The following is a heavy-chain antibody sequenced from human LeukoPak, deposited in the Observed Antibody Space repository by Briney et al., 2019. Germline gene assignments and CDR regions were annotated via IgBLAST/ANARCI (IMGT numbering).Heavy chain of an antibody. J-gene: IGHJ5*02. CDR1: GGTFSSYA. Sequence: SVKVSCKASGGTFSSYAISWVRQAPGQGLEWMGGIIPIFGTANYAQKFQGRVTITTDESTSTAYMELSSLRSEDTAVYYCARDVPDPRWLQFSGWFDPWGQGTLVTVSS. D-gene: IGHD5-24*01. V-gene: IGHV1-69*05. CDR3: ARDVPDPRWLQFSGWFDP. CDR2: IIPIFGTA.